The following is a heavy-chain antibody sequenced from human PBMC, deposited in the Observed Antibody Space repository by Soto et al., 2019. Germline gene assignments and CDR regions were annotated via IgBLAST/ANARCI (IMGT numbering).Heavy chain of an antibody. CDR2: ISKDGSVN. D-gene: IGHD3-3*01. V-gene: IGHV3-30-3*01. J-gene: IGHJ1*01. Sequence: PGGSLRISCAASGFMFSRYAIHWVRQAPGKGLEWVAVISKDGSVNYYADSVRGRFSISRDKSKNTVYLEMNGMRDDDTAVFYCARSRSGAVPDSFGYWGQGTLVTVSS. CDR1: GFMFSRYA. CDR3: ARSRSGAVPDSFGY.